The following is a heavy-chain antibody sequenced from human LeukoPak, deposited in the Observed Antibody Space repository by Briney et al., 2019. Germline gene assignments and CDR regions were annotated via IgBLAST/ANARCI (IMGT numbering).Heavy chain of an antibody. D-gene: IGHD1-26*01. CDR2: ISTDGSDK. Sequence: GGSLRLSCAASGFTFSSYGMHWVRQAPGKGLEWVAVISTDGSDKYYAESVKGQFTISRDNSENTLFLQMNSLSADDTAVYYCARADRLAHCSTTGSPENAFALWGHGTLVTVSS. J-gene: IGHJ3*01. CDR3: ARADRLAHCSTTGSPENAFAL. V-gene: IGHV3-30*19. CDR1: GFTFSSYG.